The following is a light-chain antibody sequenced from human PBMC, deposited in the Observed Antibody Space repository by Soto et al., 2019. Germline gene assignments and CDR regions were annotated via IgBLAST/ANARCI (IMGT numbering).Light chain of an antibody. V-gene: IGKV1-9*01. CDR1: QGISSY. CDR3: QQLNNYPLI. J-gene: IGKJ3*01. CDR2: AAS. Sequence: DIQLTQSPSFLSASVGDRVTITCRASQGISSYLAWYQQKPGKAPKLLIYAASSLQSGVPSRFSGSGSGTEFTHTITSLQPEDCATYYCQQLNNYPLIFGPGTKVDIK.